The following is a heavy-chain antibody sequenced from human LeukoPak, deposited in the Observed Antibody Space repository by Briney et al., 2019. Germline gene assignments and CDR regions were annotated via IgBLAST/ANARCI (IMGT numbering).Heavy chain of an antibody. CDR1: GGSISSYY. V-gene: IGHV4-4*07. D-gene: IGHD3-22*01. Sequence: SETLSLTCTVSGGSISSYYCSWIRQPAGKGLEWIGRIYTSGSTNYNPSLKSRVTMSVDTSKNQFSLKLSSVTAADTAVYYCARDTYYYDSSGYYPNWFDPLGQGTLVTVSS. CDR3: ARDTYYYDSSGYYPNWFDP. J-gene: IGHJ5*02. CDR2: IYTSGST.